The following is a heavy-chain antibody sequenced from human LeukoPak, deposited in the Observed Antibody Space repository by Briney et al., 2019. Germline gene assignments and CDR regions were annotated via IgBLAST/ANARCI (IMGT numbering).Heavy chain of an antibody. J-gene: IGHJ5*02. CDR1: GVTFSSYA. V-gene: IGHV1-69*05. CDR2: IIPIFGTA. CDR3: AREEPGIAAAGSKGGSWFDP. Sequence: SVKVSCKASGVTFSSYAISWVRQAPGQGLEWMGGIIPIFGTANYAQKFQGRVTITTDESTSTAYMELSSLRSEDTGVYYCAREEPGIAAAGSKGGSWFDPWGQGTLVTVSS. D-gene: IGHD6-13*01.